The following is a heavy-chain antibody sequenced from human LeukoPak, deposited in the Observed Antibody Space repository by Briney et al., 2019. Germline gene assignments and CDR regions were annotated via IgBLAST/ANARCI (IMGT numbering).Heavy chain of an antibody. CDR1: GFTFSSYS. Sequence: GGSLRLSCAASGFTFSSYSMNWVRQAPGKGLEWVSSISSSSYIYYADSVKGRFTISRDNAKNSLYLQMNSLRAEDTAVYYCAREGDDILTGYPTPYAFDIWGQGTMVTVSS. D-gene: IGHD3-9*01. CDR2: ISSSSYI. V-gene: IGHV3-21*04. J-gene: IGHJ3*02. CDR3: AREGDDILTGYPTPYAFDI.